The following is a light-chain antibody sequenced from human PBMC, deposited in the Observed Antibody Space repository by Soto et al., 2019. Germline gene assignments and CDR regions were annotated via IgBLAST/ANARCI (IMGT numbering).Light chain of an antibody. V-gene: IGKV3D-20*02. CDR3: QQRSDWPLFS. CDR1: QSVSSSY. CDR2: DAP. Sequence: EIVLTQSPGTLSLSPGERATLSCRASQSVSSSYLAWYQHKPGQAPRLLIYDAPNRATGIPARFSGSGSGTDFTLTISSLEPEDFAIYYCQQRSDWPLFSFGPGTKVDIK. J-gene: IGKJ3*01.